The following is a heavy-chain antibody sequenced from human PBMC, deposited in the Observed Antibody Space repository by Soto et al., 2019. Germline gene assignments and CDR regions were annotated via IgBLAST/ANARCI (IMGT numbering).Heavy chain of an antibody. V-gene: IGHV3-23*01. J-gene: IGHJ4*02. D-gene: IGHD2-15*01. CDR1: GFTFSNYA. CDR3: AKSDLRYCSGGSCGYYYFDY. Sequence: VQLLESGGGLVQPGGSLRLSCAASGFTFSNYAMIWVRQAPGKGLEWVSVISGSGGTTHYADSVKGRFTISRDNSKNTLYLQMNYLRAEDTAVYYCAKSDLRYCSGGSCGYYYFDYWGQGTLVTVSS. CDR2: ISGSGGTT.